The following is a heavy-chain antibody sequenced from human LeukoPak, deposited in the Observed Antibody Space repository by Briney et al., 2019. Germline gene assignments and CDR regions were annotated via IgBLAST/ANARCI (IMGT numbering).Heavy chain of an antibody. Sequence: GGSLRLSCAASGFTVSSNYMSWVRQAPGKGLEWVSVIYSGGSTYYADSVKGRFTISRDNSKNTLYLRMNSLTAEDTAVYYCARLECGGGSCYSERYYFDYWGQGTLVTVSS. J-gene: IGHJ4*02. CDR3: ARLECGGGSCYSERYYFDY. CDR2: IYSGGST. V-gene: IGHV3-66*04. D-gene: IGHD2-15*01. CDR1: GFTVSSNY.